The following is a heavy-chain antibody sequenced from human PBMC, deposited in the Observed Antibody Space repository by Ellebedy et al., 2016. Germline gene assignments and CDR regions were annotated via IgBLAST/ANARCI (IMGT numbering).Heavy chain of an antibody. CDR1: GFTFSTFF. V-gene: IGHV3-23*01. D-gene: IGHD3/OR15-3a*01. CDR2: ISGDGDDI. J-gene: IGHJ4*02. CDR3: RHGHYADY. Sequence: GGSLRLXXAASGFTFSTFFMGWVRQAPGKGLEWVSTISGDGDDIHFADSVKGRFTISRDNSRNTVYLQMNDLRVEDTALYYCRHGHYADYWGQGTLVTVSS.